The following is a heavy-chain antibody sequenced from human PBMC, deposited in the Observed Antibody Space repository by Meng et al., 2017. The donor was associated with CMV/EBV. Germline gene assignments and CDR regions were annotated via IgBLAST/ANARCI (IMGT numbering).Heavy chain of an antibody. D-gene: IGHD3-16*01. V-gene: IGHV3-13*01. J-gene: IGHJ3*02. Sequence: GESLKISCAASGFIFSSYDMHWVRQATGKGLEWVSAIGTAGDTYYPGSVKGRFTISRENAKNSLYLQVNSLRAGDTAVYYCARLGGSDAFDIWGQGTMVTVSS. CDR2: IGTAGDT. CDR3: ARLGGSDAFDI. CDR1: GFIFSSYD.